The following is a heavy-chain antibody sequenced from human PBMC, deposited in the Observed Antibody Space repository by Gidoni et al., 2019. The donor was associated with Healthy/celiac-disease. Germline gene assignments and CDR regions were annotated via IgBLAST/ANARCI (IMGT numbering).Heavy chain of an antibody. CDR2: IYYSVRT. V-gene: IGHV4-30-4*01. Sequence: QVQLQASGPGLVKPSQTLSLPFTVSGGSISSGDSYWSSIRHPPGKGLEWIGYIYYSVRTYYNPSLKSRVTISVDSSKNQFSLKLSSVTAADTAVYYCARDLVLDCSGGSCYSYFDYWGQGTLVTVSS. J-gene: IGHJ4*02. D-gene: IGHD2-15*01. CDR1: GGSISSGDSY. CDR3: ARDLVLDCSGGSCYSYFDY.